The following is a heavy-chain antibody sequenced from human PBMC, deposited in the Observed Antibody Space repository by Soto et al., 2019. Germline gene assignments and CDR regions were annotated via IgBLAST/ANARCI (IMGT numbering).Heavy chain of an antibody. Sequence: GGSLRLSCADSGFTFTDYGMHWVRQAPGKGLEWVAVISYDGSNKNYADSVKGRFTISRDNSKITLYLQMNSLRAEDTAVYYCAKDTYYHDSSGYYVFDYWGQGTLVTVSS. CDR3: AKDTYYHDSSGYYVFDY. D-gene: IGHD3-22*01. J-gene: IGHJ4*02. V-gene: IGHV3-30*18. CDR1: GFTFTDYG. CDR2: ISYDGSNK.